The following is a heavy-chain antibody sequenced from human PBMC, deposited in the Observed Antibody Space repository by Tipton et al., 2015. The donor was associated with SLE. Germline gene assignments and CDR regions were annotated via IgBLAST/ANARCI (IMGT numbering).Heavy chain of an antibody. CDR1: GGSISFHY. CDR3: ARLHGYSYGLNWFDP. CDR2: IYTSGNI. D-gene: IGHD5-18*01. J-gene: IGHJ5*02. V-gene: IGHV4-4*07. Sequence: TLSLTCTVSGGSISFHYWGWIRQSAGKGLEWIGHIYTSGNINYNPSLKSRVTMSVDTSKNQFSLKMTSVIAADTAVYYCARLHGYSYGLNWFDPWGQGTLISVSS.